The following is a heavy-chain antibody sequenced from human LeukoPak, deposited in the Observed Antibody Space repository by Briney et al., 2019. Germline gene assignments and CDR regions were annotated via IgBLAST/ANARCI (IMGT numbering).Heavy chain of an antibody. J-gene: IGHJ4*02. CDR2: ISYDVNKK. D-gene: IGHD3-3*01. CDR3: ARGFWSGYNDY. V-gene: IGHV3-30*04. Sequence: GGSLRLSCAASGFNFGTYAIHWVRQAPGEGLEWVAVISYDVNKKYYADSVTGRFTISRDNAKNTMYVQMNSLSAEDTAMYYCARGFWSGYNDYWGQGPLVTVSS. CDR1: GFNFGTYA.